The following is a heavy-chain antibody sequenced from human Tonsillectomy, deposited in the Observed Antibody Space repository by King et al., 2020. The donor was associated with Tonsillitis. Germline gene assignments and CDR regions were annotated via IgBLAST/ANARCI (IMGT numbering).Heavy chain of an antibody. CDR3: AREEYDSSTYTPRFDY. J-gene: IGHJ4*02. Sequence: EVQLVESGGGLVKPGGSLRLSCAASGFTFSSYSMNWVRQAPGAGLEWVSSITSSSAYIYYADSVKGRFTISRDNAKNSLYLQMNSLRAEDTAVYYCAREEYDSSTYTPRFDYWGQGTLVTVSS. V-gene: IGHV3-21*01. CDR2: ITSSSAYI. D-gene: IGHD3-22*01. CDR1: GFTFSSYS.